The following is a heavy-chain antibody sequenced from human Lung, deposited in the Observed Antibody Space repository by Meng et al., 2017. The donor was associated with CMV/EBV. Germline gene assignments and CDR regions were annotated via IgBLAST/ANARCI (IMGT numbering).Heavy chain of an antibody. CDR1: GFTFSNYW. CDR2: IKQNGSEK. J-gene: IGHJ4*02. Sequence: GESXKISCAASGFTFSNYWMSWVRQAPGKGLEWVANIKQNGSEKYYVDSVKGRFTISRDNAKNSLYLQMNSLRAEDTAVYYCARDWGYSYGTYWGQGTLVTVSS. D-gene: IGHD5-18*01. V-gene: IGHV3-7*01. CDR3: ARDWGYSYGTY.